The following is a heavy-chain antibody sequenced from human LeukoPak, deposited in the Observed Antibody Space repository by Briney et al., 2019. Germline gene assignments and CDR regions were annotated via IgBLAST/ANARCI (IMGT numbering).Heavy chain of an antibody. Sequence: GGSLRLSCAASGFSFSSYWMSWVRQAPGKGLEWVANIKEDGSEKYYVDSVKGRFTISRDNTKNSLYLQMTSLRAEDTAVYYCARARSKGSGSYATTYYYYYYMDVWGKGTTVTISS. D-gene: IGHD3-10*01. J-gene: IGHJ6*03. CDR1: GFSFSSYW. V-gene: IGHV3-7*03. CDR2: IKEDGSEK. CDR3: ARARSKGSGSYATTYYYYYYMDV.